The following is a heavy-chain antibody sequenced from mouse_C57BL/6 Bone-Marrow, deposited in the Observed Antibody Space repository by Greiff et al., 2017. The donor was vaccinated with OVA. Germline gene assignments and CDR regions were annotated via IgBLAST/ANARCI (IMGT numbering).Heavy chain of an antibody. D-gene: IGHD1-1*01. CDR1: GYTFTSYG. Sequence: ESGAELARPGASVKLSCKASGYTFTSYGISWVKQRTGQGLEWIGEIYPRSGNTYYNEKFKGKATLTADKSSSTAYMELRSLTSEDSAVYFCARPTVVANWYFDVWGTGTTVTVSS. J-gene: IGHJ1*03. CDR2: IYPRSGNT. CDR3: ARPTVVANWYFDV. V-gene: IGHV1-81*01.